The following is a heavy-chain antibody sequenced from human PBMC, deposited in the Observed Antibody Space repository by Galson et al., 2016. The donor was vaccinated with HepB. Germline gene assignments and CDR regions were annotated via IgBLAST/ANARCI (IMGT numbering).Heavy chain of an antibody. V-gene: IGHV3-7*01. CDR2: INQDGNGR. Sequence: SLRLSCAASGFVFSAYWLSWVRQSPGKGLDWVASINQDGNGRYYVDSAKGRFIISRANARTSLSLQMHSLRVDDTSIYYCVSGYTSGIWGPGTMVIVSS. CDR3: VSGYTSGI. D-gene: IGHD6-25*01. J-gene: IGHJ3*02. CDR1: GFVFSAYW.